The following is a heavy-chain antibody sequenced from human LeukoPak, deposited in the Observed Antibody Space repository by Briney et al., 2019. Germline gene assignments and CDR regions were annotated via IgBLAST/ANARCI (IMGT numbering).Heavy chain of an antibody. J-gene: IGHJ4*02. CDR3: ARTRWFGELVSFDY. CDR1: GYSFTNYW. CDR2: INPGDSDI. D-gene: IGHD3-10*01. Sequence: GESLKISCQGSGYSFTNYWIGWVRQMPGKGLEWMGIINPGDSDIKYSPSFLGQVTISADKSISTAYLQWSSLKASDTAMYYCARTRWFGELVSFDYWGQGTLVTVSS. V-gene: IGHV5-51*01.